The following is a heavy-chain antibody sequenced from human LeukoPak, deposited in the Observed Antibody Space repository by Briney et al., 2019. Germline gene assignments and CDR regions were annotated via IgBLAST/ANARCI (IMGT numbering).Heavy chain of an antibody. Sequence: SETLSLTCAVYGGSFSGYYWSWIRQPPGKGLEWIGEINHSGSTNYNPSLKSRVTISVDTSKNQFSLKLSSVTAADTAVYYCARTGYSSSPEDIWGQGTMVTVSS. D-gene: IGHD6-13*01. J-gene: IGHJ3*02. V-gene: IGHV4-34*01. CDR3: ARTGYSSSPEDI. CDR1: GGSFSGYY. CDR2: INHSGST.